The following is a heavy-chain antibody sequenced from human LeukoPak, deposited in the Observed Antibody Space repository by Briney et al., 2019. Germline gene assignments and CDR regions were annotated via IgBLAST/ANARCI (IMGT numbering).Heavy chain of an antibody. CDR1: GFTFSDYY. Sequence: PGGSLRLSCAASGFTFSDYYMSWIRQAPGKGLEWVSYISSSGSTIYYADSVKGRFTISRDNAKNSLYLQMNSLRAEDTAVYYCARACYYDILTGYPYYYGMDVWGQGTTVTVSS. V-gene: IGHV3-11*01. CDR2: ISSSGSTI. CDR3: ARACYYDILTGYPYYYGMDV. D-gene: IGHD3-9*01. J-gene: IGHJ6*02.